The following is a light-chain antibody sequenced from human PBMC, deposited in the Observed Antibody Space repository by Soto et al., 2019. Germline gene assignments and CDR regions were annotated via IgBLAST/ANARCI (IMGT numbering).Light chain of an antibody. CDR2: GNH. J-gene: IGLJ1*01. V-gene: IGLV1-40*01. CDR3: RSCASRPSAHFV. CDR1: SSNIGAGDD. Sequence: QSVLTQPPSVSGPPGQRVTISCTGSSSNIGAGDDVHWKPQRSGTATKLYIFGNHKRPSGVPDRFSGSKSGSSASLAITGLRAEDEADYYCRSCASRPSAHFVFGTGTKVTVL.